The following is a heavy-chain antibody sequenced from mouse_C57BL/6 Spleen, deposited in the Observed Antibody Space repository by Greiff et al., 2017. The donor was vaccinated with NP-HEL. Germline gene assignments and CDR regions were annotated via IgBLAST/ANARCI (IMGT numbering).Heavy chain of an antibody. J-gene: IGHJ2*01. CDR2: IEPSDSYT. CDR3: AIGDYYGSSYGFDY. D-gene: IGHD1-1*01. V-gene: IGHV1-69*01. CDR1: GYPFPSYW. Sequence: VQLQQPGAELVMPGASVKLSCKASGYPFPSYWMHWVKPRPGQGLEWIGEIEPSDSYTNYNPKFKGKSTLTVAKSSSTAYMQLSSLTSEDSAVYYCAIGDYYGSSYGFDYWGQGTTLTVSS.